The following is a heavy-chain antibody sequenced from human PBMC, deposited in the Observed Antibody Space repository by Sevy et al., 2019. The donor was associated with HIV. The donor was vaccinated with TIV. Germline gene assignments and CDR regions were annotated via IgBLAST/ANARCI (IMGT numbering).Heavy chain of an antibody. CDR2: ISGSGGST. Sequence: GGSLRLSCAASGFTFSSYAMSWVRQAPGKGLEWVSAISGSGGSTYYADSVKGRFTISRDNSKNTLYLKMNSLRAEDTAVYYCAKSDSSGYTPGFDYWGQGTLVTVSS. J-gene: IGHJ4*02. CDR3: AKSDSSGYTPGFDY. CDR1: GFTFSSYA. D-gene: IGHD3-22*01. V-gene: IGHV3-23*01.